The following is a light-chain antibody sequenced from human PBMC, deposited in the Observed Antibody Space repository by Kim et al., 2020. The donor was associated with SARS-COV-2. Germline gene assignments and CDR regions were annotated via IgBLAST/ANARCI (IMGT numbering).Light chain of an antibody. CDR3: SSYGGSSNLI. V-gene: IGLV2-8*01. J-gene: IGLJ2*01. Sequence: GQSGAISCTGTSRDVGGYNYVSWFQQLPGKAPKLIIFEVNKRPSGVPDRFSGSKSGNTASLTVSELQAEDEADYYCSSYGGSSNLIFGGGTKLTVL. CDR1: SRDVGGYNY. CDR2: EVN.